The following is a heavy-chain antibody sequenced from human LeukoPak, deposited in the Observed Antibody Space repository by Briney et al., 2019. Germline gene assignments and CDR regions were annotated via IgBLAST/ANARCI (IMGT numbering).Heavy chain of an antibody. D-gene: IGHD4-23*01. CDR2: IYHSGST. CDR3: ARGRTPRGAFDI. J-gene: IGHJ3*02. V-gene: IGHV4-30-2*01. CDR1: GGSISSGGYS. Sequence: SQTLSLTCAVSGGSISSGGYSWSWIRQPPGKGLEWIGYIYHSGSTYYNPSLKSRVTISVDRSKNQFSLKLSSVTAADTAVYYCARGRTPRGAFDIWGQGTMVTVSS.